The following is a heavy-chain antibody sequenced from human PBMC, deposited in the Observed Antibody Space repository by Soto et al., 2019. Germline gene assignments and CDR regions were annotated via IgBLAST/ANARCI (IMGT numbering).Heavy chain of an antibody. CDR1: GFTFSDYW. D-gene: IGHD3-3*02. V-gene: IGHV3-9*01. Sequence: EVQLVESGGGLVQPGGSLRLSCAASGFTFSDYWMHWVRQSPGKGLEWVSGISWNSGRVGYAASVKGRFTISRDNAKNSLFLQMNSLRGEDTAFYHCVKDAFSGLSSAEFNGDYWGQGTLVTVSS. CDR3: VKDAFSGLSSAEFNGDY. CDR2: ISWNSGRV. J-gene: IGHJ4*02.